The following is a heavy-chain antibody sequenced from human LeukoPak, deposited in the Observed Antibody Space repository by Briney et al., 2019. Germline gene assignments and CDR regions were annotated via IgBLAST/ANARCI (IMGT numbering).Heavy chain of an antibody. D-gene: IGHD3-16*02. CDR2: MNPNRDNK. V-gene: IGHV1-8*03. CDR1: GYDFSDYD. Sequence: ASVKVSCKTSGYDFSDYDINWVRQAPGQGLQWMGWMNPNRDNKGYAEIFQGRVTFTRDMSIATVYLDLSRLRSDDTAVYYCARVSRVRRLGELSTLDYWGQGTLVTVSS. J-gene: IGHJ4*02. CDR3: ARVSRVRRLGELSTLDY.